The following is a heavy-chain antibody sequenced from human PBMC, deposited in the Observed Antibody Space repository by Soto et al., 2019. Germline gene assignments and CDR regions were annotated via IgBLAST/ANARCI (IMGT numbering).Heavy chain of an antibody. CDR1: GFSFRDHS. J-gene: IGHJ4*01. D-gene: IGHD2-21*02. CDR2: ISSSSENI. Sequence: VLLVESGGGVVSPGGSLRLSCVGSGFSFRDHSMNWVRQPPAKGLQWISYISSSSENIYYADSVKGRFTVSRDKAKNTLFLQMNSLTDDDSAISYCARLPKGSVVTGWGQGSLVTVSS. V-gene: IGHV3-21*05. CDR3: ARLPKGSVVTG.